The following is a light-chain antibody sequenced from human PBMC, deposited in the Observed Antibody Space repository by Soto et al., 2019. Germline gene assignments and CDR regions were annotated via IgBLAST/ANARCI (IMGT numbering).Light chain of an antibody. Sequence: IVMTQSPATLSVSPGERATLSCRASQSVTSNLAWYQHQPGQDPRLLISGASTGATGITARFSGRGSGTAFTLTINSLQYADAAIYYCQQYDYWPVTFGGGTKVDI. V-gene: IGKV3-15*01. CDR1: QSVTSN. CDR3: QQYDYWPVT. CDR2: GAS. J-gene: IGKJ4*01.